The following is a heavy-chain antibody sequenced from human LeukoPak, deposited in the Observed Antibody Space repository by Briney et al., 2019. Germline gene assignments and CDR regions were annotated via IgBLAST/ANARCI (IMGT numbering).Heavy chain of an antibody. CDR2: ITYDGSNK. Sequence: GGSLRLSCAASGFTFSSYGMHCVRQAPAKGREWGAVITYDGSNKYYADSVKGRFTISRDNSKNTLYLQINILRAEYTAVYYCAMSGQSNWGFDYWGRGSLVTASS. CDR3: AMSGQSNWGFDY. D-gene: IGHD7-27*01. V-gene: IGHV3-30*03. J-gene: IGHJ4*02. CDR1: GFTFSSYG.